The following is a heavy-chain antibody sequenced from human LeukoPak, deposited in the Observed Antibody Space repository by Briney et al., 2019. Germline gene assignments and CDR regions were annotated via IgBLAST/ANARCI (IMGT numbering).Heavy chain of an antibody. CDR1: GFTFSSYA. CDR2: ISGSGGST. Sequence: GGSLRLSCAAPGFTFSSYAMSWVRQAPGKGLEWVSAISGSGGSTYYADSVKGRFTISRDNSKNTLYLQMNSLRAEDTAVYYCAKDPKYYYDSSGAPGGYWGQGTLVTVSS. V-gene: IGHV3-23*01. D-gene: IGHD3-22*01. CDR3: AKDPKYYYDSSGAPGGY. J-gene: IGHJ4*02.